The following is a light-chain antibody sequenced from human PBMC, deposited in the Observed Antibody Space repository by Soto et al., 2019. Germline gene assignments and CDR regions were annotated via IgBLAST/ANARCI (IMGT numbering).Light chain of an antibody. V-gene: IGLV2-14*01. CDR2: EVT. CDR3: SSYTSSSNLV. CDR1: SSDVGGHNY. Sequence: QSALTQPASVSGSPGQSITISCTGTSSDVGGHNYVSWYQQYPGKAPNLIISEVTNRPAGVSNRFSGSKYGNTASLTISGLQTEDESDYCCSSYTSSSNLVFGGGTKLTVL. J-gene: IGLJ3*02.